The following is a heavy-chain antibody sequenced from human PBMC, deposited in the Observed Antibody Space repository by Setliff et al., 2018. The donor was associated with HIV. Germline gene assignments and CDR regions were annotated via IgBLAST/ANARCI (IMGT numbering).Heavy chain of an antibody. D-gene: IGHD2-2*01. CDR1: GGSFSGYY. CDR2: SNHSGRN. Sequence: SETLSLTCAVYGGSFSGYYWSWVRQPPGKGLEWIGESNHSGRNNCSPSLKSRVTISVDTSKNQFSLKLRSVTAADTAVYYCARGVIVVPAALDYYYYMEVWGKGTTVTVSS. CDR3: ARGVIVVPAALDYYYYMEV. J-gene: IGHJ6*03. V-gene: IGHV4-34*01.